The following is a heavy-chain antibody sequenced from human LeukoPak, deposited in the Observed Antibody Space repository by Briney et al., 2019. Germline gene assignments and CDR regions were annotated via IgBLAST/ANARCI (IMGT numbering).Heavy chain of an antibody. J-gene: IGHJ4*02. Sequence: GRSLRLSCAASGFTFSSYWMHWVRQAPGKGLVWVSRINSDGSSTSYADSVKGRFTISRDNAKNTLYLQMNSLRAEDTAVYYCARDMYSGSLWSWGQGTLVTVSS. D-gene: IGHD1-26*01. V-gene: IGHV3-74*01. CDR1: GFTFSSYW. CDR3: ARDMYSGSLWS. CDR2: INSDGSST.